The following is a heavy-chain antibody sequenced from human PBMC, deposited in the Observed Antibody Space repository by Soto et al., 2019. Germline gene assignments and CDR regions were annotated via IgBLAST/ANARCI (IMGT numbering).Heavy chain of an antibody. V-gene: IGHV4-34*01. D-gene: IGHD5-18*01. CDR2: INHSGST. CDR1: GGSFIGYY. CDR3: ARGRRGYSYGYPFDY. J-gene: IGHJ4*02. Sequence: PSETLSLTCAVYGGSFIGYYWSWIRQPPGKGLEWIGEINHSGSTNYNPSLKSRVTISVDTSKNQFSLKLSSVTAADTAVYYCARGRRGYSYGYPFDYWGQGTLVTVSS.